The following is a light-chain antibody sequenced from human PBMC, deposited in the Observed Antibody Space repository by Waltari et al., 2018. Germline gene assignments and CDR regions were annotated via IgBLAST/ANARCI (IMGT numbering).Light chain of an antibody. V-gene: IGKV3-11*01. J-gene: IGKJ2*01. CDR2: DAA. Sequence: ENVLTQSPATLSLSPGEAATLSCRARQNVGNSLAWYQPKPGQAPRLLIYDAANRASGIPARFSGSGSGTDFTLTISSLEPDDFAVYYCQQRSNWHTFGQGTRLEIK. CDR1: QNVGNS. CDR3: QQRSNWHT.